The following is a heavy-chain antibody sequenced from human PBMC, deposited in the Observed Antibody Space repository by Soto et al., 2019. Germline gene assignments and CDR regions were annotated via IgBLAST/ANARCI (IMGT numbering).Heavy chain of an antibody. D-gene: IGHD2-15*01. CDR2: INPNSGGT. CDR1: GYTFTGYY. V-gene: IGHV1-2*04. Sequence: ASVKVSSKAPGYTFTGYYMHWVRHAPGQGLEWMGWINPNSGGTNYAQKFQGWVTMTRDTSISTAYMELSRLRSDDTAVYYCAREGPVVVVAATPKAYGMDVWGQGTTVTVSS. CDR3: AREGPVVVVAATPKAYGMDV. J-gene: IGHJ6*02.